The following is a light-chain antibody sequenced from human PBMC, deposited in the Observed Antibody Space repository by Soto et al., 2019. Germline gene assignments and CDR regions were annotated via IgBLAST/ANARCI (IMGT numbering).Light chain of an antibody. CDR3: AAWDDSLNGYV. V-gene: IGLV1-44*01. CDR1: SSNIGTSS. Sequence: QSALNQPHSASGTTGQRVTISCSRSSSNIGTSSVHWFQQLPGTAPKLLISTTNQRPSGVPERFSGSKSGTSASLAISGLQSEDEADYYCAAWDDSLNGYVFGTGTKVTVL. J-gene: IGLJ1*01. CDR2: TTN.